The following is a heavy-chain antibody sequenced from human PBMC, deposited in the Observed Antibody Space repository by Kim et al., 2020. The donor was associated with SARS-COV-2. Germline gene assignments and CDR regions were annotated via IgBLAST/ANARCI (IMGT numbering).Heavy chain of an antibody. CDR2: ISAYNGNT. Sequence: ASVKVSCKASGYTVTSYGISWVRQAPGQGLEWMGWISAYNGNTNYAQKLQGRVTMTTDTSTSTAYMELRSLRSDDTAVYYCARTYYYGSGSYYSPYYYYGMDVWGQGTTVTVSS. CDR3: ARTYYYGSGSYYSPYYYYGMDV. V-gene: IGHV1-18*01. D-gene: IGHD3-10*01. J-gene: IGHJ6*02. CDR1: GYTVTSYG.